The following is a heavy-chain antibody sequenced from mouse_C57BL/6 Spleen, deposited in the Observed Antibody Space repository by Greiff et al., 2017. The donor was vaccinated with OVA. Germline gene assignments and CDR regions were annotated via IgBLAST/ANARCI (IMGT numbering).Heavy chain of an antibody. J-gene: IGHJ1*03. CDR3: ARDSPYGNSWYFDV. CDR2: ISYDGSN. V-gene: IGHV3-6*01. Sequence: EVKLQESGPGLVKPSQSLSLTCSVTGYSITSGYYWNWIRQFPGNKLEWMGYISYDGSNNYNPSLKNRISITRDTSKNQFFLKLNSVTTEDTATYYCARDSPYGNSWYFDVWGTGTTVTVSS. D-gene: IGHD2-1*01. CDR1: GYSITSGYY.